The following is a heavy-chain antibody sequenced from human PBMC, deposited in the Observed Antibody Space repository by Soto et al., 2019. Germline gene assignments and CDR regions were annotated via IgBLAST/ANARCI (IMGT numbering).Heavy chain of an antibody. CDR3: VRLVDIEATIGWFDP. V-gene: IGHV4-38-2*01. CDR2: IYLDGTT. D-gene: IGHD5-12*01. CDR1: GYSISSGYF. J-gene: IGHJ5*02. Sequence: PSETLSLTCVVSGYSISSGYFWAWIRQPPGEGLEWIGRIYLDGTTSYNPSLNGRVTISVDTSKNQFSLKLTSVIVADTAVYYCVRLVDIEATIGWFDPCGQGTLVTVSS.